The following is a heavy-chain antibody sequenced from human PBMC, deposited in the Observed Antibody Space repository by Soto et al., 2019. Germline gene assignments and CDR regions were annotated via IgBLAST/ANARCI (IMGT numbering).Heavy chain of an antibody. CDR1: GFSLTTTEVA. CDR2: IYWDDDK. Sequence: SGPTLVNPTQSLTLTCSFSGFSLTTTEVAVGWIRQPPGKALEWLALIYWDDDKRYSPSLKSSLTITKDTAKNQVVLTMTNVQPEDIASYLCAHSGPIATDAFDYWGQGILVTVSS. D-gene: IGHD6-13*01. J-gene: IGHJ4*02. V-gene: IGHV2-5*02. CDR3: AHSGPIATDAFDY.